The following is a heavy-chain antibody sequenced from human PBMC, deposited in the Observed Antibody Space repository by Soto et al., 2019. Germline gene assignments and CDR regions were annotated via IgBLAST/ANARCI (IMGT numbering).Heavy chain of an antibody. CDR2: IYTSGST. CDR3: ARENPRNYYYDMDV. V-gene: IGHV4-4*07. CDR1: GGSISDYY. Sequence: PSETLSLTCTVSGGSISDYYCTWIRHPAVKGLEWIGRIYTSGSTNYNPSLKSRVTMSVDTSKNQFSLNLRSVTAADTAVYYCARENPRNYYYDMDVWGQGTTVTVSS. J-gene: IGHJ6*02.